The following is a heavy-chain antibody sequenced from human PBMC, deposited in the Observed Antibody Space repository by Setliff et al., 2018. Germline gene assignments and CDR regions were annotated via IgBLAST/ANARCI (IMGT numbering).Heavy chain of an antibody. CDR2: VSHSGST. CDR3: AKGGTYRYFDF. CDR1: GASINNHY. Sequence: PSETLSLTCTVSGASINNHYWAWIRQPPGKGLEWIGYVSHSGSTDYNPSLESRAIMSVDASKNQISLKLNSVTAADTAVYYCAKGGTYRYFDFWGQGALVTVSS. D-gene: IGHD1-26*01. V-gene: IGHV4-59*11. J-gene: IGHJ4*02.